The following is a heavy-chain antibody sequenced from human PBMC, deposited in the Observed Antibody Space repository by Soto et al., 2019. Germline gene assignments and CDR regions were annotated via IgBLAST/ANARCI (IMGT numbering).Heavy chain of an antibody. V-gene: IGHV3-30*18. D-gene: IGHD6-13*01. J-gene: IGHJ5*02. CDR1: GFTFSSYG. CDR3: AKDRGYSSSPGGWFDP. Sequence: GGSLRLSCAASGFTFSSYGMHWVRQAPGKGLEWVAVISYDGSNKYYADSVKGRFTISRDNSKSTLYLQMNSLRAEDTAVYYCAKDRGYSSSPGGWFDPWGQGTLVTVSS. CDR2: ISYDGSNK.